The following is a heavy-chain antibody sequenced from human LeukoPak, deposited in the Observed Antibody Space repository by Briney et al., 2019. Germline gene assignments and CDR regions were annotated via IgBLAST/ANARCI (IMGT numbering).Heavy chain of an antibody. V-gene: IGHV3-66*02. D-gene: IGHD3-16*01. J-gene: IGHJ4*02. CDR3: AKDLTYTSQGGSDS. CDR2: IYSGGST. CDR1: GFTVSTNY. Sequence: GGSLRLSCAASGFTVSTNYMSWVRQAPGKGLEWLSVIYSGGSTYYADSVKGRFTVSRDNSKNTLYLQMNSLRAEDTALYFCAKDLTYTSQGGSDSWGQGTLVTVSS.